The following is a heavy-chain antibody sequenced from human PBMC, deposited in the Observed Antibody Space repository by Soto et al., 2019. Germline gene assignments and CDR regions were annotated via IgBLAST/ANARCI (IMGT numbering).Heavy chain of an antibody. CDR3: AKGRGGSGSLTPRVDF. J-gene: IGHJ4*02. Sequence: EVQLLESGGGLVQPGGSLRLSCAASGFTFNNYAMTWVRQAPGKGLEWVSAMSGGGDTTSYADSVKGRFTVSRDGAKNTLYLQMSSLRAEDTDLYYCAKGRGGSGSLTPRVDFWGQGTLVTVSS. CDR1: GFTFNNYA. V-gene: IGHV3-23*01. CDR2: MSGGGDTT. D-gene: IGHD3-10*01.